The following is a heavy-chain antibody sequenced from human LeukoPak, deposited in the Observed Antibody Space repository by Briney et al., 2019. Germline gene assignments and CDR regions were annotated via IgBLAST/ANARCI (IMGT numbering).Heavy chain of an antibody. CDR2: IYPGDSDT. J-gene: IGHJ4*02. D-gene: IGHD5-12*01. CDR3: ARHSGLSGYSGYDLAEYSYDY. Sequence: GESLKISCKGSGYSFTSYWIGWVRQMPGKGLEWMGIIYPGDSDTRYSPSFQGQVTISADKSISTAYLQWSSLKASDTAMYYCARHSGLSGYSGYDLAEYSYDYWGQGTLVTVSS. CDR1: GYSFTSYW. V-gene: IGHV5-51*01.